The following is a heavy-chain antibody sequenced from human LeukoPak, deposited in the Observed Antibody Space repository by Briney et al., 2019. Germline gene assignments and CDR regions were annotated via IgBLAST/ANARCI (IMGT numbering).Heavy chain of an antibody. J-gene: IGHJ4*02. V-gene: IGHV3-48*03. CDR2: ISVSGGTI. CDR3: AKDRGIISDY. Sequence: GGSLRLSCAASGFPFSAYEMNWVRQAPGKGLEWVSYISVSGGTIYYADSVKGRFTISRDNAKQSLYLQMNSLRVEDTAVYYCAKDRGIISDYWGQGTLVTVSS. D-gene: IGHD3-10*01. CDR1: GFPFSAYE.